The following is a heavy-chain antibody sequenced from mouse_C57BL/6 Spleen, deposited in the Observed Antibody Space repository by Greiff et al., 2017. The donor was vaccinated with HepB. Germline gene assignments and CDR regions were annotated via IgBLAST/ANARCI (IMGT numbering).Heavy chain of an antibody. CDR3: ARTTEVAEAWFAY. CDR1: GYTFTGYW. J-gene: IGHJ3*01. CDR2: ILPGSGST. V-gene: IGHV1-9*01. D-gene: IGHD1-1*01. Sequence: VQLQQSGAELMKPGASVKLSCKATGYTFTGYWIEWVKQRPGHGLEWIGEILPGSGSTNYHEKFKGKATFTADTSSNTAYMQLSSLTTEDSAIYYCARTTEVAEAWFAYWGQGTLVTVSA.